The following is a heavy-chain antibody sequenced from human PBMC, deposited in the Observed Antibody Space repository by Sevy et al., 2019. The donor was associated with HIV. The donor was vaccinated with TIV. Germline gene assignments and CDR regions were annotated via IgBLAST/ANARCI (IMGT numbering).Heavy chain of an antibody. CDR3: AGENAWGRGYS. CDR2: IYYNGHI. CDR1: GGSITSLY. D-gene: IGHD1-26*01. J-gene: IGHJ4*02. V-gene: IGHV4-59*08. Sequence: TLSLTCTVSGGSITSLYWNWIRQPPGKGLEWIANIYYNGHINYNPSLKSRVTLSLDTSKNQFSLRLSSVTAADTAMYYCAGENAWGRGYSWGQGTLVTVSS.